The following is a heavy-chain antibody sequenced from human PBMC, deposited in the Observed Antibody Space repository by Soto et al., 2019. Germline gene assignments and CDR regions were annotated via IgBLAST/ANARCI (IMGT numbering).Heavy chain of an antibody. CDR2: IYYSGST. V-gene: IGHV4-39*07. CDR3: AKCITALGPIDY. CDR1: GGSISSSGYY. D-gene: IGHD6-6*01. J-gene: IGHJ4*02. Sequence: SETLSLTCTVSGGSISSSGYYWGWIRQPPGKGLEWIGTIYYSGSTYYNPSLKSRVTISVDTSKNQFSLKLSSVTAADTAVYYCAKCITALGPIDYWGQGTLVTVSS.